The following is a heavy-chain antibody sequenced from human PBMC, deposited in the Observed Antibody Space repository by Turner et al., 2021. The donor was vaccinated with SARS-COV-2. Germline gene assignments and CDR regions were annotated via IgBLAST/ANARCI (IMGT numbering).Heavy chain of an antibody. CDR3: ARIHVVGATSY. J-gene: IGHJ4*02. Sequence: QVQLVQSGAEEKKPGPSVKLSCKASGYTCTGYYMHGVRQAPGQGLEWMGWISPNSGGTNYAQKFQGRVTMTRDTSISTTYMELSRMRSDDTAVYYCARIHVVGATSYWGQGTLVTVSS. CDR1: GYTCTGYY. CDR2: ISPNSGGT. V-gene: IGHV1-2*02. D-gene: IGHD1-26*01.